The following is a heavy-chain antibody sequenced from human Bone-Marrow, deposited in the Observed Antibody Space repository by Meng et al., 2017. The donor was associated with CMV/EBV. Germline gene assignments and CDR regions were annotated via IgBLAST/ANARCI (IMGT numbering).Heavy chain of an antibody. D-gene: IGHD6-13*01. CDR3: AKTAAVHFDY. J-gene: IGHJ4*02. CDR2: ISGSGHST. V-gene: IGHV3-23*01. Sequence: GESLKISCAASGFSFNNYAMSWVRQAPGKGLEWVSAISGSGHSTYYTDSVKGRFTISRDNSKNTLYLQMNSLRAEDTAVYYCAKTAAVHFDYWGQGTLVTVSS. CDR1: GFSFNNYA.